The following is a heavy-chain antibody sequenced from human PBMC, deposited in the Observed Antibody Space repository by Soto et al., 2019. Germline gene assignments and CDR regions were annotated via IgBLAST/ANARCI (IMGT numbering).Heavy chain of an antibody. V-gene: IGHV3-33*01. CDR1: GFDFNTYG. D-gene: IGHD6-19*01. CDR2: IWYDGSNK. CDR3: ARHFYPSGGDHGLDV. Sequence: QAPLVESGGGVVLPGRSLRLSCVASGFDFNTYGMHWVRQAPGKGLEWVALIWYDGSNKEYGDSVKGRFTVSRDNSRNTVYLQMNGVRAEDTAVYYCARHFYPSGGDHGLDVWGQGTTVTVSS. J-gene: IGHJ6*02.